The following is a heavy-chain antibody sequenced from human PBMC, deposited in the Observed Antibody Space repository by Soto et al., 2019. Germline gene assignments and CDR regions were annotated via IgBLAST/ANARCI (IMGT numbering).Heavy chain of an antibody. V-gene: IGHV1-69*13. D-gene: IGHD3-22*01. CDR1: GGTFSSYA. J-gene: IGHJ4*02. CDR3: ASPSLRIYESSGYYLLDY. CDR2: IIPIFGTA. Sequence: SVKVSCKASGGTFSSYAISWVRQAPGQGLEWMGGIIPIFGTANYAQKFQGRVTITADESTSTAYMELSSLRSEDTAVYYCASPSLRIYESSGYYLLDYWGQGTLVTVSS.